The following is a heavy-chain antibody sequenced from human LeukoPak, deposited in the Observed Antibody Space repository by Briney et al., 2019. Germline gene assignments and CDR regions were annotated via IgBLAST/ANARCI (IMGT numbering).Heavy chain of an antibody. CDR2: VYNSVST. V-gene: IGHV4-59*01. D-gene: IGHD3-10*02. Sequence: SETLSLTCTVSGGSISSYYWSWIRQPPGKGLEWIGYVYNSVSTSYNPSLKSRVTISVETSKNQVSLKLNSVTAADTAVYYCARDHYVLGKDYYGMGVWGQGTTVTVSS. J-gene: IGHJ6*02. CDR3: ARDHYVLGKDYYGMGV. CDR1: GGSISSYY.